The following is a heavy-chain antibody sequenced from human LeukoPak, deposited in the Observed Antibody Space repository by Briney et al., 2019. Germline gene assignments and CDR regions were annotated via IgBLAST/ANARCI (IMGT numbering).Heavy chain of an antibody. CDR3: ARGCGGGPGCYILDY. J-gene: IGHJ4*02. CDR2: ISGSGGST. V-gene: IGHV3-23*01. CDR1: GFTFSSYA. Sequence: PGGSLRLSCAASGFTFSSYAMSWVRQAPGKGLEWVSAISGSGGSTYYADSVKDRFTISRDNSKNTLYLHMNSLRGEDTAMYFCARGCGGGPGCYILDYWGQGTLVTVSS. D-gene: IGHD2-15*01.